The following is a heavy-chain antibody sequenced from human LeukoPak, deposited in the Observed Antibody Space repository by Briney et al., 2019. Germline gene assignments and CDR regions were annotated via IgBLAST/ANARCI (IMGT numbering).Heavy chain of an antibody. Sequence: GGSLRLSCTASGFTFSSTGMHWVRQAPGKGLEWVSYIRYDVNNKYYGDSVKGRLTVSRDNSKNTLYLQMNSLRVEDTAVYYCARTYNPDYWGQGTLVSVSS. CDR1: GFTFSSTG. V-gene: IGHV3-30*02. D-gene: IGHD1-14*01. CDR3: ARTYNPDY. J-gene: IGHJ4*02. CDR2: IRYDVNNK.